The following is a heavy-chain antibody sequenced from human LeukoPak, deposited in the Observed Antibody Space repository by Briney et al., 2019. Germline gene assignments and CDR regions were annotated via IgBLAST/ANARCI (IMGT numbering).Heavy chain of an antibody. D-gene: IGHD2-21*02. Sequence: ASVKVSCKASGYTFTGYYMHWVRQAPGQGLEWMGWINPNSGGTNYAQKFQGWVTMTRDPSTSTVYMELSSLRSEDTAVYYCAVAYCGGDCYYYYAMDVWGQGTTVIVSS. V-gene: IGHV1-2*04. CDR3: AVAYCGGDCYYYYAMDV. J-gene: IGHJ6*02. CDR2: INPNSGGT. CDR1: GYTFTGYY.